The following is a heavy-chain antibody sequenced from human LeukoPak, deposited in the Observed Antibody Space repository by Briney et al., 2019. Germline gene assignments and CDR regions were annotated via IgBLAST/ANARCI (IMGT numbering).Heavy chain of an antibody. CDR3: ARRPVVVVPAAIGWFDP. CDR1: GGSISSYY. J-gene: IGHJ5*02. V-gene: IGHV4-39*01. Sequence: PSETLSLTCTVSGGSISSYYWGWIRQPPGKGLEWIGSIYYSGSTYYNPSLKSRVTISVDTSKNQFSLKLSSVTAADTAVYYCARRPVVVVPAAIGWFDPWGQGTLVTVSS. CDR2: IYYSGST. D-gene: IGHD2-2*01.